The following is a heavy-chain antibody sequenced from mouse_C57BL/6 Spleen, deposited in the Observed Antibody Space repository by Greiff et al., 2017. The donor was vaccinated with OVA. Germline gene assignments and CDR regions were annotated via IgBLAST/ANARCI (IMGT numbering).Heavy chain of an antibody. Sequence: QVQLKESGAELVRPGASVTLSCKASGYTFTDYEMHWVKQTPVHGLEWIGAIDPETGGTAYNQKFKGKAILTADKSSSTAYMELRSLTSEDSAVYSCTRPLYYDYPWFAYWGQGTLVTVSA. J-gene: IGHJ3*01. CDR2: IDPETGGT. CDR1: GYTFTDYE. D-gene: IGHD2-4*01. CDR3: TRPLYYDYPWFAY. V-gene: IGHV1-15*01.